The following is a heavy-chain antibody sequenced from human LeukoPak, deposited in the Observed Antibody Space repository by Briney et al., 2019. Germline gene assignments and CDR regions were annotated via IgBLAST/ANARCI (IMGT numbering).Heavy chain of an antibody. CDR2: ISYDGSNK. Sequence: GGSLRLSCAASGFTFSSYGMHWVRQAPGKGLEWVAVISYDGSNKYYADSVKGRFTISRDNSKNTLYLQMNSLRAEDTAVYYCASDSGSYSGYYYYMDVWGKGTTVTVSS. J-gene: IGHJ6*03. CDR1: GFTFSSYG. D-gene: IGHD1-26*01. CDR3: ASDSGSYSGYYYYMDV. V-gene: IGHV3-30*03.